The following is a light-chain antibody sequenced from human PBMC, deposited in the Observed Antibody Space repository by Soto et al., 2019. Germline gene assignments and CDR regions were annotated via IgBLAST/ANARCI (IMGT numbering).Light chain of an antibody. J-gene: IGKJ4*01. CDR3: QNYNNALT. CDR1: QGISNY. CDR2: AAS. Sequence: DIQMTQSPSSLSASVGDRVTITCRASQGISNYLAWYQQKPGKGPKLLIYAASTLLSGVPSRFSGSGSGTEFTPTISSLQPEDVATYYCQNYNNALTFGGVTKVEIK. V-gene: IGKV1-27*01.